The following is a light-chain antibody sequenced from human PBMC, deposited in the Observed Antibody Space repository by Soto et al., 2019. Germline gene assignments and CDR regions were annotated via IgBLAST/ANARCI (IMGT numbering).Light chain of an antibody. CDR3: QQRSDWPRAT. Sequence: VLTQSPATLSLSPGESATLSCRASQSVGGYLTWYQHKPGQAPRLLIHDASIRSPGIPAIFSASGFGSDFTLTMRGIEAEDVAVYFCQQRSDWPRATFGQGTRL. CDR1: QSVGGY. J-gene: IGKJ5*01. V-gene: IGKV3-11*01. CDR2: DAS.